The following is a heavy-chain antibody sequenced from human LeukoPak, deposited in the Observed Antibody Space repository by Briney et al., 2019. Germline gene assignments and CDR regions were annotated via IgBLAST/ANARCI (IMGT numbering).Heavy chain of an antibody. V-gene: IGHV4-34*01. CDR1: GGSFSGYY. J-gene: IGHJ4*02. CDR3: ARAYYYDSSAAIDY. CDR2: INHRGGT. Sequence: SETLSLTCGVYGGSFSGYYWNLIRQPPGMGLEWIGEINHRGGTGYNPSLKSRVTMSVDTSKNVFSLKLTFVTAADTAVYYCARAYYYDSSAAIDYWGQGILVTVSS. D-gene: IGHD3-22*01.